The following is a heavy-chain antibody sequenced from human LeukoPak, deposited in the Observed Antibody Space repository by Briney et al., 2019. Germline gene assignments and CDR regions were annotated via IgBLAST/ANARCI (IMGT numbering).Heavy chain of an antibody. CDR1: GFTFSSYE. CDR3: ARGHTAVTRHFDF. J-gene: IGHJ4*02. D-gene: IGHD4-17*01. V-gene: IGHV3-48*03. Sequence: GGSLRLSCGASGFTFSSYEMNWVRQAPGKGLEWVSYITNSGSTIYYAVSVKGRFTISRDNARNSLYLQMNSLRAEDTAVYYCARGHTAVTRHFDFWGQGTLVTVSS. CDR2: ITNSGSTI.